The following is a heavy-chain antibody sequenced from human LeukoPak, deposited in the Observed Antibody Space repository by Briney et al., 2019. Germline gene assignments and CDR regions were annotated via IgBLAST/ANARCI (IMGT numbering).Heavy chain of an antibody. D-gene: IGHD1-26*01. V-gene: IGHV3-23*01. CDR2: ISGSGGST. CDR1: GFTFSSYA. CDR3: AKYFSVGAPHY. Sequence: GGSLRLSCVASGFTFSSYAMSWVRQAPGKGLEWVSGISGSGGSTYYPDSVKGRFTISRDNSKKTLYLHMNSLRAEDTAVYYCAKYFSVGAPHYRGQGTLVNVSS. J-gene: IGHJ4*02.